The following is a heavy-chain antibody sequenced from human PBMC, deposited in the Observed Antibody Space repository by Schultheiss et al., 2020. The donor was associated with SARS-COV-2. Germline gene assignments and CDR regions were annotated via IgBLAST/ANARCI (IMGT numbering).Heavy chain of an antibody. Sequence: ASVKVSCKASGYTFTSYDINWVRQATGQGLEWMGWMNPNSGNTGYAQKFQGRVTMTTDTSTSTAYMELRSLRSEDTAVYYCARGRGVVPAARFNWFDPWGQGTLVTVSS. CDR2: MNPNSGNT. CDR1: GYTFTSYD. V-gene: IGHV1-8*01. CDR3: ARGRGVVPAARFNWFDP. D-gene: IGHD2-2*01. J-gene: IGHJ5*02.